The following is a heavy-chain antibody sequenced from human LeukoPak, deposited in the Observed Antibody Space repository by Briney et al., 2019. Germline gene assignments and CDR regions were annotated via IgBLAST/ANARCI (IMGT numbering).Heavy chain of an antibody. CDR2: IYTSGST. CDR1: GGSISSYY. J-gene: IGHJ5*02. V-gene: IGHV4-4*07. D-gene: IGHD5-12*01. CDR3: ARAPQWLRTNWFDP. Sequence: SETLSLTCTVSGGSISSYYWSWIRQPAGKGLEWIGRIYTSGSTNYNPSLKSRVTISVDTSKNQFSLKLSSVTAADTAVYYCARAPQWLRTNWFDPWGQGTLVTVSS.